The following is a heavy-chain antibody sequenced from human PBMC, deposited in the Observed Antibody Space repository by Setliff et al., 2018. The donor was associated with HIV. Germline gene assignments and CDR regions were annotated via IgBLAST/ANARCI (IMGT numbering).Heavy chain of an antibody. V-gene: IGHV2-70*11. J-gene: IGHJ4*02. D-gene: IGHD3-3*01. CDR3: ARRVLTSSDYFDY. CDR1: GFSLGTTGMC. Sequence: ESGPTLVNPTQTLTLTCTVSGFSLGTTGMCVSWIRQPPGKALERLARIDWDDDTHYNASLKTRLTVSKDTSKNQVVLSLANMDPVDTATYYCARRVLTSSDYFDYWGQGALVTVSS. CDR2: IDWDDDT.